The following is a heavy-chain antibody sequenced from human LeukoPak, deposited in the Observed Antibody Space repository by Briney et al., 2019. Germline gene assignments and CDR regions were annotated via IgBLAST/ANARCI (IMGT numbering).Heavy chain of an antibody. V-gene: IGHV3-74*01. CDR3: ARGLWYYSNLLGFSNPEYTDY. CDR2: INTDGSST. CDR1: GFTFSSYW. J-gene: IGHJ4*02. D-gene: IGHD4-11*01. Sequence: GGSLRLSCAASGFTFSSYWMHWVRQAPGKGLVWVSRINTDGSSTSYADSVKGRFTISRDNAKNTLYLQMNSLRAEDTAVYYCARGLWYYSNLLGFSNPEYTDYWGQGTLVTVSS.